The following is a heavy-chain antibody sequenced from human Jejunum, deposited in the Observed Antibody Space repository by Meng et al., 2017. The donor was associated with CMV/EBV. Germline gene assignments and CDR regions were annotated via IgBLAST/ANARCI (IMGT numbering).Heavy chain of an antibody. J-gene: IGHJ4*02. CDR2: IYPGDSDT. D-gene: IGHD1-26*01. Sequence: KASGYNCYTYWIGWVRQRPGKGLEWMGIIYPGDSDTRYSPSFQGQVTISADKSTSTAYVQWSSLKASDTAIYYCARSDREVGASPLDSWGQGTLVTVSS. V-gene: IGHV5-51*01. CDR3: ARSDREVGASPLDS. CDR1: GYNCYTYW.